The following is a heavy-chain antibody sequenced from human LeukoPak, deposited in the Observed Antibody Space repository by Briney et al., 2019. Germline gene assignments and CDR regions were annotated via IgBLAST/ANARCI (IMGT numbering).Heavy chain of an antibody. D-gene: IGHD1-26*01. CDR1: GFTFSSYG. Sequence: GGSLRLSCAASGFTFSSYGMHWVRQAPGKGLEWVAVISYDGSNKYYADSVKGRFTISRDNSKNTLYLQMNSLRAEDTAVYYCAKDSGSGTVSEGGVGWFWGQGTLVTVSS. CDR2: ISYDGSNK. CDR3: AKDSGSGTVSEGGVGWF. J-gene: IGHJ4*02. V-gene: IGHV3-30*18.